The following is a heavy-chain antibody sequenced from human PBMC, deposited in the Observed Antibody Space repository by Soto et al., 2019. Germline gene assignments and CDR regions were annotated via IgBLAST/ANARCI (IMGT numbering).Heavy chain of an antibody. J-gene: IGHJ4*02. CDR1: GYTFTSYD. CDR2: MNPNSGNT. Sequence: GASVKVSCKASGYTFTSYDINWVRQATGQGLEWMGWMNPNSGNTGYAQKFQGRVTMTRNTSISTAYMELSSLRSEDTAVYYCARGFRYLYGWERGMDYWGKGTLVTVPS. CDR3: ARGFRYLYGWERGMDY. D-gene: IGHD3-10*01. V-gene: IGHV1-8*01.